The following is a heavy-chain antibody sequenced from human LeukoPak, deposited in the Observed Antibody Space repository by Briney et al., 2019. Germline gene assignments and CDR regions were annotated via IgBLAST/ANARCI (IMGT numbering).Heavy chain of an antibody. CDR3: ARGGSQYFDL. J-gene: IGHJ2*01. Sequence: SETLSLTCTVSGGSISSYYWSWIRQPAGKGLGWIGRIYTSGSTNYNPSLKSRVTISVDKSKNQFSLKLSSVTAADTAVYYCARGGSQYFDLWGRGTLVTVSS. D-gene: IGHD3-10*01. CDR1: GGSISSYY. V-gene: IGHV4-4*07. CDR2: IYTSGST.